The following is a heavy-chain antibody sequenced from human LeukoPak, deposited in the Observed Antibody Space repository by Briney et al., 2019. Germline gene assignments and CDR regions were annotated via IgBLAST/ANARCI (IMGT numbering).Heavy chain of an antibody. V-gene: IGHV3-64*01. D-gene: IGHD3-3*01. CDR3: ARGGYDFWSGYDAFDI. CDR2: ISSNGGST. Sequence: GGSLRLSCAASGLTFSSYAMHWVRQAPGKGLEYVSAISSNGGSTYYANSVKGRFTISRDNSKNTLYLQMGSLRAEDMAVYYCARGGYDFWSGYDAFDIWGQGTMVTVSS. CDR1: GLTFSSYA. J-gene: IGHJ3*02.